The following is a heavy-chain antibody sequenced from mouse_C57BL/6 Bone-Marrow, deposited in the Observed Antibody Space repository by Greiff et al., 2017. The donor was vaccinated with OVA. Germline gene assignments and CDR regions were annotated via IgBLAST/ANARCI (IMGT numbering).Heavy chain of an antibody. J-gene: IGHJ4*01. CDR1: GFTFSSYA. Sequence: EVKLVESGEGLVKPGGSLKLSCAASGFTFSSYAMSWVRQTPEKRLEWDAYISSGGDYIYYADTVKGRFTISRDNARNTLYLQMSSLKSEDTAMYYCTRYGNPIYYAMDYWGQGTSVTVSS. CDR2: ISSGGDYI. CDR3: TRYGNPIYYAMDY. D-gene: IGHD2-1*01. V-gene: IGHV5-9-1*02.